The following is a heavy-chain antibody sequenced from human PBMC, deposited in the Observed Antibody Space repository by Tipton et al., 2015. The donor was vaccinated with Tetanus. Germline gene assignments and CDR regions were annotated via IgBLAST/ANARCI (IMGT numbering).Heavy chain of an antibody. CDR3: ARIHDYWSGYFDF. D-gene: IGHD3-3*01. J-gene: IGHJ4*02. V-gene: IGHV4-61*01. CDR2: VYHNGNT. CDR1: GASVSRSSHY. Sequence: TLSLTCSVSGASVSRSSHYWTWIRQPPGKEPEWVGYVYHNGNTNYHPSLKGRLTISVDTSKNQFSLRLTSVTAADTAVYYCARIHDYWSGYFDFWGQGTLVTVSP.